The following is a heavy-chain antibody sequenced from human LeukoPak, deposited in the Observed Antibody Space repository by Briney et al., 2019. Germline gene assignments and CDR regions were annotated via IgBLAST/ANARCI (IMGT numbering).Heavy chain of an antibody. CDR2: VYYSTNT. J-gene: IGHJ3*02. D-gene: IGHD5-12*01. CDR1: GDSISSSSYY. Sequence: SETLSLTCTVSGDSISSSSYYWYWIRQPTGKGLEWIGNVYYSTNTYYNPSLKSRVTISVDTSKNQFSLKLSSVTAADTAIYYCARHSRSAYSGYENAFDIWGQGTVVTVSS. CDR3: ARHSRSAYSGYENAFDI. V-gene: IGHV4-39*01.